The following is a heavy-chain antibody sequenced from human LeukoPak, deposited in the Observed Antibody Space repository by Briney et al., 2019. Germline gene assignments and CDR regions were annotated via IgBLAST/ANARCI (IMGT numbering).Heavy chain of an antibody. D-gene: IGHD3-9*01. Sequence: ASVKVSRKPSGYTFTSYGISWVRQAPGQGLEWMGWISAYNGNTNYAQKLQGRVTMTTDTSTSTAYMELRSLRSDDTAVHYCARANFDWSNDAFDIWGQGTMVTVSS. V-gene: IGHV1-18*01. CDR2: ISAYNGNT. CDR3: ARANFDWSNDAFDI. CDR1: GYTFTSYG. J-gene: IGHJ3*02.